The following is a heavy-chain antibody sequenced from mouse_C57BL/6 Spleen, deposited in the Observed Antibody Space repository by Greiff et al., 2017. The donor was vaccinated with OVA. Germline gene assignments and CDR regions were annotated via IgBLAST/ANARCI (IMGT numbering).Heavy chain of an antibody. V-gene: IGHV14-2*01. J-gene: IGHJ3*01. CDR1: GFNIKDYY. D-gene: IGHD2-3*01. Sequence: EVKLMESGAELVKPGASVKLSCTASGFNIKDYYMHWVKQRTEQGLEWIGRIDPEDGETKYAPKFQGKATITADTSSNTAYLQLSSLTSEDTAVYYGARPSDGYVAWFAYWGQGTLVTVSA. CDR3: ARPSDGYVAWFAY. CDR2: IDPEDGET.